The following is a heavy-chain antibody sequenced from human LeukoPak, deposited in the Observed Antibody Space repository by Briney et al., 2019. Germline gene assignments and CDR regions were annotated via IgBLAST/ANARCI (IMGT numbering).Heavy chain of an antibody. J-gene: IGHJ4*02. CDR3: ARLGSGWSFGF. CDR2: IWYDGSNK. CDR1: GFTFSSYG. Sequence: TGGSLRLSCAASGFTFSSYGMNWVRQAPGKGLEWVAVIWYDGSNKYYADSVKGRFTISRDNSKNTVSLQLNSLRAEDTAVYYCARLGSGWSFGFWGQGTLVAVSS. D-gene: IGHD6-19*01. V-gene: IGHV3-33*01.